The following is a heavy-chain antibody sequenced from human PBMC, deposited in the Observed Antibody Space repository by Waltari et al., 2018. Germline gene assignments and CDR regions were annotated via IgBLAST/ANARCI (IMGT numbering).Heavy chain of an antibody. CDR2: IIPNSIKT. Sequence: EVQVVESGGGVVQPGGSLRLSCLTSGFSFSSYTMNWVRQAPGKGLEWVSSIIPNSIKTYYLESVRGRFTISRDNARNSLYLQMDSLRVEDSAVYYCASDPSMQHVAAGGYWGQGTLVTVPS. V-gene: IGHV3-21*01. CDR1: GFSFSSYT. J-gene: IGHJ4*02. D-gene: IGHD2-8*01. CDR3: ASDPSMQHVAAGGY.